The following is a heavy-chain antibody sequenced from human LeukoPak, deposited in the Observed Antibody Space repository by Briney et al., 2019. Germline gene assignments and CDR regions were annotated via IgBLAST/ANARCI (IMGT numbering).Heavy chain of an antibody. D-gene: IGHD6-19*01. CDR1: GFTFSSYG. Sequence: TGRSLRLSCAASGFTFSSYGMHWARQAPGKGLEWVAVIWYDGSNKYYADSVKGRFTISRDNSKNTLYLQMNSLRAEDTAVHYCARGRSHSSGSEDFDYWGQGTLVTVSS. V-gene: IGHV3-33*01. CDR2: IWYDGSNK. CDR3: ARGRSHSSGSEDFDY. J-gene: IGHJ4*02.